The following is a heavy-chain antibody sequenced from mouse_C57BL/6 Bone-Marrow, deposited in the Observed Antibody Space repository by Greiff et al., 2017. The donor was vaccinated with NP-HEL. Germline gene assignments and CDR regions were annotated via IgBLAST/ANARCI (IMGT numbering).Heavy chain of an antibody. CDR3: ARRRIDSSGYFYAMDY. D-gene: IGHD3-2*02. CDR1: GFSLTSYA. J-gene: IGHJ4*01. CDR2: IWTGGGT. V-gene: IGHV2-9-1*01. Sequence: VQGVESGPGLVAPSQSLSITCTVSGFSLTSYAISWVRQPPGKGLEWLGVIWTGGGTNYNSALKSRLSISKDNSKSQVFLKMNSLQTDDTARYYCARRRIDSSGYFYAMDYWGQGTSVTVSS.